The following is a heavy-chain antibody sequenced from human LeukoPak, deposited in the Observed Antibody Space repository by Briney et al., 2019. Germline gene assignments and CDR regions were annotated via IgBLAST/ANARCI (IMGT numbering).Heavy chain of an antibody. CDR1: GYTFTTYY. CDR3: ARERGIAVAGIMDV. CDR2: INPSGGST. J-gene: IGHJ6*03. V-gene: IGHV1-46*01. D-gene: IGHD6-19*01. Sequence: ASVKVSCKASGYTFTTYYMHWVRQAPGQGLEWMGIINPSGGSTSYAQKFQGRVTMTRVTSTSTVYMELSSLRSEDTAAYYCARERGIAVAGIMDVWGKGTTVTVSS.